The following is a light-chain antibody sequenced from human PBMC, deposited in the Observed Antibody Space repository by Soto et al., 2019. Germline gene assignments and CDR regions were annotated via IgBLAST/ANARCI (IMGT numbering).Light chain of an antibody. CDR2: RTD. V-gene: IGLV1-47*01. CDR3: LAWDASLNAWV. Sequence: QSVLTQPPSVSGTPGQRVTISCSGSGSNVGRDYVYWYQQFPGKAPKLLISRTDQRPSGVPDRVSGSKSGTSASLAISGLRSGDEADYYCLAWDASLNAWVFGGGTKVTVL. CDR1: GSNVGRDY. J-gene: IGLJ3*02.